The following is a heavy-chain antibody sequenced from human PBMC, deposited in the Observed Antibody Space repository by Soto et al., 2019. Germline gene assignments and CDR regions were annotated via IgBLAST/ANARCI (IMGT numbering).Heavy chain of an antibody. V-gene: IGHV3-23*01. CDR1: GFTFSDYA. CDR2: ISAGGST. J-gene: IGHJ4*02. D-gene: IGHD2-2*02. CDR3: ANVPIWCSSTSCYTEGFDY. Sequence: GGSLRLSCTTSGFTFSDYAMSWVRQPPGKGLEWVSVISAGGSTYYADSVKGRFTVSRANSKNTLYLQMNSLRAEDTAVYYCANVPIWCSSTSCYTEGFDYWGQGTLVTVSS.